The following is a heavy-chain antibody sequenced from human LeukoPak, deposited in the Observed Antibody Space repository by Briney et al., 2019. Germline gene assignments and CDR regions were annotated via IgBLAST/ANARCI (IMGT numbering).Heavy chain of an antibody. CDR1: GYTFITYG. D-gene: IGHD3-10*01. CDR2: VSAYDGDT. J-gene: IGHJ4*02. V-gene: IGHV1-18*04. CDR3: ARPLYYGSGSYFDY. Sequence: ASVKVSCKASGYTFITYGMSWVRQAPGQGLEWMGWVSAYDGDTKYAQKFQGRVTMTTDTSTSTAYMELRSLRSDDTAVYFCARPLYYGSGSYFDYWGRGTLVTVSS.